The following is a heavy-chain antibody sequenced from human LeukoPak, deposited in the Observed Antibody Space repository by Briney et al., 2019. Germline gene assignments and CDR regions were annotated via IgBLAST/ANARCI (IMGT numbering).Heavy chain of an antibody. D-gene: IGHD5-18*01. CDR2: FYYSGSS. CDR1: GGSISSGGYY. V-gene: IGHV4-31*03. J-gene: IGHJ4*02. CDR3: ARGRSHSYGLYYFDY. Sequence: SESLSLTCTVSGGSISSGGYYWGWIRQHPGKGLEWIGYFYYSGSSYYNPSLKSRVTISVDTSKNQFSLELSSVTAADTAMYYCARGRSHSYGLYYFDYWGQGTLVTVSS.